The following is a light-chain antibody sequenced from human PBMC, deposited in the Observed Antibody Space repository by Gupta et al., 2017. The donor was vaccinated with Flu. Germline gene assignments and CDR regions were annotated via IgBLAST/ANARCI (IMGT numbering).Light chain of an antibody. J-gene: IGKJ1*01. V-gene: IGKV1-39*01. CDR2: AAS. Sequence: DIQMTQSPSSLSASVGDRVTISCRASQTITTNLNWYQHKPGKAPKLLIYAASTLQSGVPLRFSGNGSGTDFTLTISELQPEDFATYCCQQSDTTPWTFGQGTKVEIQ. CDR3: QQSDTTPWT. CDR1: QTITTN.